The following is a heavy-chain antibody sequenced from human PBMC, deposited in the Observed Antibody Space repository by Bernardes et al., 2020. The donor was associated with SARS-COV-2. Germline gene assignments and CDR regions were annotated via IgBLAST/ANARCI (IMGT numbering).Heavy chain of an antibody. CDR3: ARSQGAVDI. CDR2: ISSFGDNA. V-gene: IGHV3-64*02. Sequence: GGSLRLSCVASGFTFRNYAMHWVRQAPGKGLEYFSAISSFGDNAYYIDSVRGRFTISRDNSKNTLYLQMGSLRPEDRAVYFCARSQGAVDIWGQGTMVTVSS. J-gene: IGHJ3*02. CDR1: GFTFRNYA.